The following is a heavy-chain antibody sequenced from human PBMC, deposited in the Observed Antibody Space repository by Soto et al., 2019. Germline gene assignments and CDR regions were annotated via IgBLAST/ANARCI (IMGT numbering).Heavy chain of an antibody. CDR3: GGEVRVHTPVFGH. J-gene: IGHJ4*02. CDR1: GGTFTNYA. D-gene: IGHD2-2*01. Sequence: QAQLVQSGAEVRKPGSSVKVSCKASGGTFTNYAINWVRQAPGQGLEWMGDITPMFGRPNYAQKFQGRITITADDSTSTTYMALRSLRSGDTALYFCGGEVRVHTPVFGHWGQGTLVTVSS. CDR2: ITPMFGRP. V-gene: IGHV1-69*01.